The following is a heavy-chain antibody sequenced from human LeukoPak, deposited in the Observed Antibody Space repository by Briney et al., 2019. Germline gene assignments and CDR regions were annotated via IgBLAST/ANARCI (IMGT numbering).Heavy chain of an antibody. Sequence: GGSLRLSCAASGFTFTSYAMSWVRQAPGKGLEWVSTISDSGGSTYYADSVKGRFTISRDNSKNTLYLQMNSLRAEDTAVYYCAKESSGYYPWYFDYWGQGTLVTVSS. D-gene: IGHD3-22*01. V-gene: IGHV3-23*01. CDR1: GFTFTSYA. CDR3: AKESSGYYPWYFDY. CDR2: ISDSGGST. J-gene: IGHJ4*02.